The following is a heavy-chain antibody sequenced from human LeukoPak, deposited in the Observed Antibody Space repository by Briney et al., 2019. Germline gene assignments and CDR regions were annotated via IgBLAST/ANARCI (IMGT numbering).Heavy chain of an antibody. CDR1: GFTFSSSA. V-gene: IGHV3-23*01. J-gene: IGHJ4*02. CDR2: ISDTGRLS. CDR3: AKQSAGSAAWYSLHYDF. D-gene: IGHD6-13*01. Sequence: PGGSLRLSCAASGFTFSSSAMSWVRQAPGKGLEWVAAISDTGRLSYCADSVNGRFTISRDNSKNTLSLQMNGLRAEDTAVYFCAKQSAGSAAWYSLHYDFWGQGTLVTVSS.